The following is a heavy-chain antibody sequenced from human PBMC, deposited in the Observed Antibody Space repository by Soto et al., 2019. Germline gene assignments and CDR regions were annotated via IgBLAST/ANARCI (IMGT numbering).Heavy chain of an antibody. Sequence: QVQLQESGPGLVKPSGTLSLTCAVSGGSISSGTWWSWVRQPPGRGLEWIGEIYHSGSPNYNPSLKSRVRLPGDKSTTLFPGGLSSGPAAAWPLYSWAGGVPAAPNWFDPWGQGTLVTVSS. V-gene: IGHV4-4*02. CDR3: AGGVPAAPNWFDP. D-gene: IGHD2-2*01. CDR1: GGSISSGTW. CDR2: IYHSGSP. J-gene: IGHJ5*02.